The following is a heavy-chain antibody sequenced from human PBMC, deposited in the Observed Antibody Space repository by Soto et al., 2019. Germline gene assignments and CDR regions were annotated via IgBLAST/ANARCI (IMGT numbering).Heavy chain of an antibody. CDR1: GFTFSTYA. V-gene: IGHV3-23*01. D-gene: IGHD2-15*01. CDR3: AKDQAIVGYPYHFDY. CDR2: ISGGGGSP. J-gene: IGHJ4*02. Sequence: GGSLRLSCAASGFTFSTYAMSWVRQAPGKGLEWVSAISGGGGSPYYADSVKGRFTISRDNFKNTLYLQMNSLRAEDTAVYYCAKDQAIVGYPYHFDYWGQGTLVTVSS.